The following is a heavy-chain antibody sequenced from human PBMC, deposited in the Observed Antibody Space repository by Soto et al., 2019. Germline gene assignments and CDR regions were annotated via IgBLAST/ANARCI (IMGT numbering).Heavy chain of an antibody. V-gene: IGHV4-30-2*01. Sequence: SETLSLTCAVSGGSISSGGYSWSWIRQPPGKGLEWIGYIYNSGSTYYNPSLKSRVTISVDRSKNQFSLKLSSVTAADTAVYYCARDNWGSDWYFDLWGRGTLVTVSS. J-gene: IGHJ2*01. CDR1: GGSISSGGYS. CDR2: IYNSGST. D-gene: IGHD7-27*01. CDR3: ARDNWGSDWYFDL.